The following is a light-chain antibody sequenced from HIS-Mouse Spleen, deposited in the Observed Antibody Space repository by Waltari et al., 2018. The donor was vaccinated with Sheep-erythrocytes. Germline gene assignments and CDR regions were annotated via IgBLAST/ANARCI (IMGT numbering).Light chain of an antibody. CDR1: KLGDKY. J-gene: IGLJ3*02. CDR3: QAWDSSTAWV. CDR2: QDS. V-gene: IGLV3-1*01. Sequence: SYELTQPPSVSVSPGQTASITCSGDKLGDKYACWYQQKPGQSPVLVIYQDSKLPSGIHERFSGSNSGNTATLTISGTQAMDEADYYCQAWDSSTAWVFGGGTKLTVL.